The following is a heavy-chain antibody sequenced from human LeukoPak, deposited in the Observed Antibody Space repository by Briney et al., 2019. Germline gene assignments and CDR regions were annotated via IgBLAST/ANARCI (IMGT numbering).Heavy chain of an antibody. CDR3: ARDETVVVVAAPIVPSSGWFDP. J-gene: IGHJ5*02. CDR2: FDPEDGET. V-gene: IGHV1-24*01. CDR1: GYTLTELS. D-gene: IGHD2-15*01. Sequence: GASVKVSCKVSGYTLTELSMHWVRQAPGKGLEWMGGFDPEDGETIYAQKFQGRVTMTTDTSTSTAYMELRSLRSDDTAVYYCARDETVVVVAAPIVPSSGWFDPWGQGTLVTVSS.